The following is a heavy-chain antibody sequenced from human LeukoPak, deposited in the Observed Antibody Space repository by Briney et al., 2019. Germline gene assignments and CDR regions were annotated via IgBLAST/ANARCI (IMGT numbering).Heavy chain of an antibody. CDR2: ISGSGGST. D-gene: IGHD2-2*01. CDR1: GFTFSSYA. V-gene: IGHV3-23*01. Sequence: GGSLRLSCAASGFTFSSYAMSWVRQAPEKGLEWVSAISGSGGSTYYADSVKGRFTISRDNSKNTLYLQMNSLRAEDTAVYYCARDSTSCLLDYWGQGTLVTVSS. J-gene: IGHJ4*02. CDR3: ARDSTSCLLDY.